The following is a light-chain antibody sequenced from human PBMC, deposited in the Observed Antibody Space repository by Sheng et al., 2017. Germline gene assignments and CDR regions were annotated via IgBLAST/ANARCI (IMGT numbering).Light chain of an antibody. Sequence: SSELTQDPAXSVALGQTVRITCQGDSLRSYYASWYQQKPGQAPVLVIYGKNNRPSGIPDRFSGSSSGNTASLTITGAQAEDEADYYCNSRDSSDNHYVFGTGTKVTVL. J-gene: IGLJ1*01. CDR2: GKN. CDR3: NSRDSSDNHYV. V-gene: IGLV3-19*01. CDR1: SLRSYY.